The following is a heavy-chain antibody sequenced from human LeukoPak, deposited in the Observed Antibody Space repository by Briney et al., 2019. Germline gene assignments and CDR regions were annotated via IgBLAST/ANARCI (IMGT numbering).Heavy chain of an antibody. CDR1: GGSFSGYY. D-gene: IGHD4-17*01. J-gene: IGHJ6*03. Sequence: SETLSLTCAVSGGSFSGYYWSWIRQPPGKGLEWIGEINHSGCTNYNPSLKSRVTISVDTSKNQFSLKLSSVTAADTALYYCARGATVSYHYYYYYMDVWGKGTTVTVSS. V-gene: IGHV4-34*01. CDR2: INHSGCT. CDR3: ARGATVSYHYYYYYMDV.